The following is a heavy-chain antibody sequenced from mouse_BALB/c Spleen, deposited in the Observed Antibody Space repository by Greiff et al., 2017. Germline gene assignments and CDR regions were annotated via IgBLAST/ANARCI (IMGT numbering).Heavy chain of an antibody. CDR1: GFTFSDYY. V-gene: IGHV5-4*02. J-gene: IGHJ4*01. D-gene: IGHD2-3*01. CDR2: ISDGGSYT. Sequence: EVQLVESGGGLVKPGGSLKLSCAASGFTFSDYYMYWVRQTPEKRLEWVATISDGGSYTYYPDSVKGRFTISRDNAKNNLYLQMSSLKSEDTAMYYCARERDDGYYGYYAMVEGGQGTSVTAAS. CDR3: ARERDDGYYGYYAMVE.